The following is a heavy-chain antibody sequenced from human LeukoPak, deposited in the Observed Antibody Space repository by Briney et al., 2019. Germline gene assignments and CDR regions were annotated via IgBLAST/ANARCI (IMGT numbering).Heavy chain of an antibody. V-gene: IGHV1-24*01. CDR3: ATSVDGLVTIRTYFEH. J-gene: IGHJ4*01. Sequence: ASVKVSCKLSGYRLTKLSMHWVRPAPGEGLEGMGGFDPEEGETLKTQKFQGRVSMTEDTFTNTAYMELTGLRSEDTAVYYCATSVDGLVTIRTYFEHWGQGTLITASS. D-gene: IGHD2/OR15-2a*01. CDR2: FDPEEGET. CDR1: GYRLTKLS.